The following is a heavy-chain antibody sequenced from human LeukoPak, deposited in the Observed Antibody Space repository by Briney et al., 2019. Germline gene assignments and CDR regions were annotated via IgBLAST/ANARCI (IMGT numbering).Heavy chain of an antibody. CDR3: ASFFCTSGLCYYLDY. CDR1: GGTFSSYA. CDR2: ISTNTGNP. V-gene: IGHV7-4-1*02. D-gene: IGHD2-8*01. Sequence: ASVKVSCKASGGTFSSYAISWVRQAPGQGLEWMGWISTNTGNPTYAQGFTGRFVFSLDTSDNTAYLQISSLQAEDTAVYYCASFFCTSGLCYYLDYWGQGTLVTVSS. J-gene: IGHJ4*02.